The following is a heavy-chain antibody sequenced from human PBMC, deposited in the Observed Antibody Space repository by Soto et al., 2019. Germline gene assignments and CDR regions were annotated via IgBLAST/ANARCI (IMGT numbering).Heavy chain of an antibody. V-gene: IGHV4-31*03. CDR2: ISYIGST. J-gene: IGHJ6*02. CDR3: AREYYHIPLSMDV. D-gene: IGHD3-22*01. CDR1: GGSISSGAYY. Sequence: QVQLQESGPGLMKPSQTLSLTCSVSGGSISSGAYYWSWIRQHPGKGLEWRGYISYIGSTYYNPSLKSRATISVDTSKNQFYLRLSSVTAAVTAVYYCAREYYHIPLSMDVWGQGTTVTVAS.